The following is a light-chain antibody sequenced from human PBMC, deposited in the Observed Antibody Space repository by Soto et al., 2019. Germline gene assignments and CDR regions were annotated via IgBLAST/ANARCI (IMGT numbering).Light chain of an antibody. CDR2: EGS. CDR1: SSDVGSYNL. CDR3: CSYAGSSTAV. Sequence: QSALTQPASVSASPGQSITITCTGTSSDVGSYNLVSRYQQHPGKAPKLMIYEGSKRPSGVSNRFSGSKSGNTASLTISGLQAEDEADYYCCSYAGSSTAVFGGGTKLTVL. V-gene: IGLV2-23*01. J-gene: IGLJ2*01.